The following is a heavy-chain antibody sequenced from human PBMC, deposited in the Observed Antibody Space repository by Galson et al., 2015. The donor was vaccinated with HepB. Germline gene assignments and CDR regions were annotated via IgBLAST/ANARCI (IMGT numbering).Heavy chain of an antibody. CDR1: GFTFSSFA. CDR2: ISNDGRHK. J-gene: IGHJ4*02. D-gene: IGHD1-26*01. CDR3: ARDSFQHIVGCFDY. Sequence: SLRLSCAASGFTFSSFAMYWVRQAPGKGLEWVAVISNDGRHKYYSDSAKGRFAISRDNSKNALYLQMSSLGPEDTAVYFCARDSFQHIVGCFDYWGQGTLVSVSS. V-gene: IGHV3-30*09.